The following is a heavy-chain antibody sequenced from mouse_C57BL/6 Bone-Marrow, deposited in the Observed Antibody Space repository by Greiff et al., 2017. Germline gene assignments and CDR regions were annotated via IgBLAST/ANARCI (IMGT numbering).Heavy chain of an antibody. CDR2: ISDGGSYT. J-gene: IGHJ1*03. Sequence: EVHLVESGGGLVKPGGSLKLSCAASGFTFSSYAMSWVRQTPEKRLEWVATISDGGSYTYYPDNVKGRFTISRDNAKNNLYLQMSHLKSEDTAMYYCARGGVGRWYFDVWGTGTTVTVSS. V-gene: IGHV5-4*01. D-gene: IGHD4-1*01. CDR3: ARGGVGRWYFDV. CDR1: GFTFSSYA.